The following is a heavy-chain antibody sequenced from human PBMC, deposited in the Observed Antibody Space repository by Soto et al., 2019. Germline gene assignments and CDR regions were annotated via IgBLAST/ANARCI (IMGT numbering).Heavy chain of an antibody. D-gene: IGHD2-21*02. Sequence: ASVKVSCTASGYTFTTYYMHWVRHAPGQGLEWMGNINAYGGNTTYAQKFQGRVTITSDTSASTAYMELSSLRSEDTAVYYCARSIVVVTALDYWGQGTLVTVSS. CDR3: ARSIVVVTALDY. CDR2: INAYGGNT. V-gene: IGHV1-46*01. J-gene: IGHJ4*02. CDR1: GYTFTTYY.